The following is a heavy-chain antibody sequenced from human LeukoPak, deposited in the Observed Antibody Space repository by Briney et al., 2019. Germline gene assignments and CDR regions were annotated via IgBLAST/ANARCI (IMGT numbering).Heavy chain of an antibody. Sequence: PGGSLRLSCAASGLTFSSYAMNWVRQPPGKGLEWVSAIGSDGSTTKYADSVKGRFTISRDNSKNSLYLQMNSLRAEDTAVYYCASGYSSSWYSADFDYWGQGTLVTVSS. D-gene: IGHD6-13*01. J-gene: IGHJ4*02. CDR3: ASGYSSSWYSADFDY. CDR2: IGSDGSTT. V-gene: IGHV3-23*01. CDR1: GLTFSSYA.